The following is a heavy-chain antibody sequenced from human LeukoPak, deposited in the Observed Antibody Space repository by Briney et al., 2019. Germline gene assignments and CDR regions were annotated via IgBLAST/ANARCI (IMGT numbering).Heavy chain of an antibody. CDR1: GFTFSSHW. D-gene: IGHD1-26*01. V-gene: IGHV3-74*01. CDR2: INGDGGST. J-gene: IGHJ4*02. Sequence: GGSLRLSCAASGFTFSSHWMHWVRQDPGKGLLWVSHINGDGGSTGYADSVKGRFTISRDSAKNTLYLHMNSLRAEDTAVYYCARDQVGATPIDYWGQGTLVTVSS. CDR3: ARDQVGATPIDY.